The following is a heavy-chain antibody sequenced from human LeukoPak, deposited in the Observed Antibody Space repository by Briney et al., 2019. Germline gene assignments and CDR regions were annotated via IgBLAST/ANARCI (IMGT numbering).Heavy chain of an antibody. CDR1: GYTFTSYY. D-gene: IGHD3-10*01. CDR2: INPSGGST. Sequence: ASVKVSCKASGYTFTSYYMHWVRQAPGQGLEWMGIINPSGGSTSYAQKFQGRVTITADKSTSTAYMELSSLRSEDTAVYYCARVRSHMVRGVIIAFDIWGQGTMVTVSS. J-gene: IGHJ3*02. V-gene: IGHV1-46*01. CDR3: ARVRSHMVRGVIIAFDI.